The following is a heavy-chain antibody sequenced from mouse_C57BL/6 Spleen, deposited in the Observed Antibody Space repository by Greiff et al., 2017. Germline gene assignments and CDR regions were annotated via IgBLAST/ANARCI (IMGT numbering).Heavy chain of an antibody. CDR2: INPYNGGT. CDR1: GYTFTDYY. J-gene: IGHJ4*01. V-gene: IGHV1-19*01. CDR3: AKNRGGAMDY. Sequence: VQLQQSGPVLVKPGASVKMSCKASGYTFTDYYMNWVKQSHGKSLEWIGVINPYNGGTSYNQKFKGKATLTVDKSSSTAYMELNSLTSEDSAGDYCAKNRGGAMDYWGQGTSVTVSS.